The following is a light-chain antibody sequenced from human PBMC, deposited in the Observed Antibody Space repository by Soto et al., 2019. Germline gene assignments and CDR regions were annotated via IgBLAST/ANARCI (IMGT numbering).Light chain of an antibody. Sequence: EIVLIQSPVTLSLSQGERATLSCRDSQSISSSLAWYQQNPGQAPRLLIFDASNRATGVPVRFSGSGSGTDFTLTISSLEADDFTVYYCQQHSDWPLTFGGGTRVEI. CDR3: QQHSDWPLT. J-gene: IGKJ4*01. CDR1: QSISSS. CDR2: DAS. V-gene: IGKV3-11*01.